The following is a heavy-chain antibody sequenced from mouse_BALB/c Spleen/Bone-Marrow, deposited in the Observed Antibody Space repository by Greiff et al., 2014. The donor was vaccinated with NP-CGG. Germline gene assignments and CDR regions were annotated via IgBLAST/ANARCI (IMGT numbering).Heavy chain of an antibody. D-gene: IGHD2-10*01. CDR3: ASTYYGNPFAY. CDR2: ISNGGGST. CDR1: GFTFSDYY. V-gene: IGHV5-12*02. Sequence: EVKLVESGGGLVQPGGSLKLSCATSGFTFSDYYIYWVRQTPEKRLEWVAYISNGGGSTYYPDTVKGRFTISRDEAKNTLYLQMSRLKSEDTAMYYCASTYYGNPFAYWGQGTLVTVSA. J-gene: IGHJ3*01.